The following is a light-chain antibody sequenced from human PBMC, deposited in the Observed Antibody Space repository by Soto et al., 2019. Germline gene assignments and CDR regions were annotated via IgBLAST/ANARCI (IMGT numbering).Light chain of an antibody. CDR3: XXXXXXWT. CDR2: GAS. Sequence: EIVMTQSPATLSVSPGERATLSCRASQSVSSNLAWYQQKPGQAPRLLIYGASTRATGIPARFSGSGSGTEFTLTIXSLXXXXXXXXXXXXXXXXWTFGQGTKVEIK. CDR1: QSVSSN. V-gene: IGKV3-15*01. J-gene: IGKJ1*01.